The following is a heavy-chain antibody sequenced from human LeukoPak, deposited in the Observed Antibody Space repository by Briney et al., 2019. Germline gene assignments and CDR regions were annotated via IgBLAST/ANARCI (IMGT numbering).Heavy chain of an antibody. Sequence: PGGSLRLSCAASGFTFNNHGMSWVRQAPGKGLEWVSGIYTGDNTFYADSVKGRFTISRDNSKNTLYLQMNSLRAEDTAVYYCARDIGGFHCSGISCSPAYWGQGTLVTVSS. CDR3: ARDIGGFHCSGISCSPAY. V-gene: IGHV3-66*02. D-gene: IGHD2-2*01. CDR1: GFTFNNHG. J-gene: IGHJ4*02. CDR2: IYTGDNT.